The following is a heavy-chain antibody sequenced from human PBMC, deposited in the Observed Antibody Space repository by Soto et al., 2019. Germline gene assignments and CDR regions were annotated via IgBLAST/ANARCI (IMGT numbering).Heavy chain of an antibody. CDR1: GFNFTNAW. J-gene: IGHJ4*02. CDR3: TTTRAL. V-gene: IGHV3-15*01. Sequence: GGSLRLSFAASGFNFTNAWMSWVRQAPGKGLEWVGRIKSNSDGGTTDNAAPVKGRFTISRDDSENTVYLQMNSLKTEDTAVYYCTTTRALWGRGTMVTVSS. CDR2: IKSNSDGGTT.